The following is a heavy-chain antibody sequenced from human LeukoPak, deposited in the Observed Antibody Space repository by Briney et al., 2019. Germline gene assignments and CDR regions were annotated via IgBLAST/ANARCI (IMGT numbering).Heavy chain of an antibody. CDR3: ARENWVPPYYYFGMDV. Sequence: ASVKVSCKASGGTSSDYAINWVRQAPGQGLEWMGGIFPISGPTNYAQKFQGRVTITADESTNTVYMELGSLRSEDTAVYYCARENWVPPYYYFGMDVWGPGTTVTVPS. V-gene: IGHV1-69*13. CDR2: IFPISGPT. J-gene: IGHJ6*02. CDR1: GGTSSDYA. D-gene: IGHD7-27*01.